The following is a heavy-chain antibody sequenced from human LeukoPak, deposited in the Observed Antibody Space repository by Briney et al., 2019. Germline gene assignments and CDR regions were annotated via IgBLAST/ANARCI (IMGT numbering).Heavy chain of an antibody. CDR3: EKSMSVNIEEGGGIAR. D-gene: IGHD2/OR15-2a*01. CDR2: ISGSGDST. V-gene: IGHV3-23*01. CDR1: GFSFSIYA. J-gene: IGHJ4*02. Sequence: GGSLRLSCAASGFSFSIYAMNWVRQAPGKGLEWVSVISGSGDSTDYADSVEGRFTSSRDNSKNILFLQMAGLRAEDTALYYCEKSMSVNIEEGGGIARGGQGTLVT.